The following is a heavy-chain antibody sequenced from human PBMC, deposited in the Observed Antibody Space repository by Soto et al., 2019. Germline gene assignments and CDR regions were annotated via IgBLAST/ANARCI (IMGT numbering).Heavy chain of an antibody. CDR3: ARESEDLTSNFDY. CDR2: ISSTTNYI. Sequence: PGGSLRLSCAGSGVTFTRYSMNWGRQAPGKGLEWVSSISSTTNYIYYGDSMKGRFTISRDNAKNSLYLEMNSLRAEDTAVYYCARESEDLTSNFDYWGQGTLVTVSS. V-gene: IGHV3-21*06. CDR1: GVTFTRYS. J-gene: IGHJ4*02.